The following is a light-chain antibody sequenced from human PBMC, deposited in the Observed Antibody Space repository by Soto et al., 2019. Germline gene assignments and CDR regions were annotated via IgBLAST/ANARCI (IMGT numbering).Light chain of an antibody. CDR2: GAS. CDR1: QSVSSD. V-gene: IGKV3-15*01. Sequence: IVMTQSPSTLSVSPGERATLSCRASQSVSSDLAWYHQKPGQAPRLLIYGASTRATGIPARFSGSGSGTEFTLTINSLQSEDFAVYYCQQYNGLPRTFGQGTKVDIK. CDR3: QQYNGLPRT. J-gene: IGKJ1*01.